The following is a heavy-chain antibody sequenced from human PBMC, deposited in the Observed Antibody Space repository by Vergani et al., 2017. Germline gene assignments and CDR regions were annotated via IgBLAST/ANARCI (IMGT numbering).Heavy chain of an antibody. J-gene: IGHJ4*02. V-gene: IGHV4-38-2*01. D-gene: IGHD3-22*01. CDR2: IYHSGST. CDR3: ARRSYDSSGYYYGY. CDR1: GYSISSGYY. Sequence: QVQLQESGPGLVKPSETLSLTCAVSGYSISSGYYWGWIRQPPGKGLEWIGSIYHSGSTYYNPSLKSRVTISVDTSKNQFSLKLSSVNAADTAVYYCARRSYDSSGYYYGYWGQGTLVTVSS.